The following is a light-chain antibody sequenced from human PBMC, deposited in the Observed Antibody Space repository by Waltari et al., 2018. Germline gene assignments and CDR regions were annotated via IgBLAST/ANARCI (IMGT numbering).Light chain of an antibody. J-gene: IGKJ5*01. Sequence: EIVLTQSPGTLSLSPGERATLSCRASQSVSSSYLAWYQQKPGQAPRRPIYGASSRATCIPDRFSGSGSGTDFTLTISRLEPEDFAVYYCQQYGSSLTITFGQGTRLEIK. V-gene: IGKV3-20*01. CDR2: GAS. CDR1: QSVSSSY. CDR3: QQYGSSLTIT.